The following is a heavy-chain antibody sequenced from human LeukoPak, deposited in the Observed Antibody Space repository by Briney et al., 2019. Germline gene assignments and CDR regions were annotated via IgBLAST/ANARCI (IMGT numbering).Heavy chain of an antibody. Sequence: GGSLRLSCAASGFTFSSYAMSWVHQAPGKGLEWVSAISGSGGSTYYADSVKGRFTISRDNSKNTLYLQMNSLRAEDTAVYYCAKLGGRSLGYCSSTSCYTFDYWGQGTLVTVSS. J-gene: IGHJ4*02. D-gene: IGHD2-2*02. V-gene: IGHV3-23*01. CDR1: GFTFSSYA. CDR3: AKLGGRSLGYCSSTSCYTFDY. CDR2: ISGSGGST.